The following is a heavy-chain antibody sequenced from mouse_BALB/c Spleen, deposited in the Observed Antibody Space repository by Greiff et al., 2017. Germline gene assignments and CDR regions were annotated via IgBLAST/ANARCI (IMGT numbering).Heavy chain of an antibody. V-gene: IGHV5-6*01. D-gene: IGHD2-3*01. CDR1: GFTFSSYG. Sequence: EVQVVESGGDLVKPGGSLKLSCAASGFTFSSYGMSWVRQTPDKRLEWVATISSGGSYTYYPDSVKGRFTISRDNAKNTLYLQRSSLKSEDTAMYYCARRYDGCWYFDVWGAGTTVTVSS. J-gene: IGHJ1*01. CDR3: ARRYDGCWYFDV. CDR2: ISSGGSYT.